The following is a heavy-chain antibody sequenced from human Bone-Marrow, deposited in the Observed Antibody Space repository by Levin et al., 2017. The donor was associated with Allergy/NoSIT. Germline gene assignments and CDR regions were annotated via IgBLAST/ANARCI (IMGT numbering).Heavy chain of an antibody. D-gene: IGHD3-10*01. CDR2: ISGSGSSDKT. J-gene: IGHJ6*02. CDR1: GFRFSTYA. V-gene: IGHV3-23*01. Sequence: GESLKISCVVSGFRFSTYAMTWVRQVPGKGLEWVSTISGSGSSDKTYYADSVQGRFSISRDNSENTLSLQMNRLRVDDTAVYYCAARTSYSYYYSMDVWGQGTTVTVAS. CDR3: AARTSYSYYYSMDV.